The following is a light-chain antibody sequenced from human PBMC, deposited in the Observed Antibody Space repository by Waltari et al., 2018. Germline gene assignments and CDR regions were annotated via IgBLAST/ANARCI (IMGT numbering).Light chain of an antibody. CDR2: EVI. Sequence: QSALTQPASVSGPPGQSITIPCTGTTSEVGNYDLVSWYQHHPGKAPKLLICEVIKRPSGVSSRFSGSKSGSTASLTISGLQPDDEADYYCCSYAGLGTYVFGSGTKVTVL. J-gene: IGLJ1*01. V-gene: IGLV2-23*02. CDR1: TSEVGNYDL. CDR3: CSYAGLGTYV.